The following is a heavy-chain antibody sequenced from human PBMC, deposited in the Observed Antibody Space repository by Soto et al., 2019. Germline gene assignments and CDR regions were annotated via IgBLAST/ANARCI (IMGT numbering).Heavy chain of an antibody. Sequence: QVRLVESGGGVVQPGRSLRLSCAGSGFTFNKFGIHWVRQAPGKGLEWVAVVSFEGSLKYYADSVFGRFAVSRDNSKNTVYLQMNSLRLDDTALYFCAKDLGGSYPGIYPSYGLDVWGLGTTVTVSS. CDR2: VSFEGSLK. J-gene: IGHJ6*02. D-gene: IGHD1-26*01. V-gene: IGHV3-30*18. CDR3: AKDLGGSYPGIYPSYGLDV. CDR1: GFTFNKFG.